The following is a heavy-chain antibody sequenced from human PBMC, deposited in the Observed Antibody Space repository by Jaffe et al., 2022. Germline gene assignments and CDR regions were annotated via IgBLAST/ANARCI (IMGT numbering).Heavy chain of an antibody. Sequence: QVQLVQSGAEVKKPGASVKVSCKASGYTFTGYYMHWVRQAPGQGLEWMGRINPNSGGTNYAQKFQGRVTMTRDTSISTAYMELSRLRSDDTAVYYCARGGFGLIVVVVAATPEPTAWFDPWGQGTLVTVSS. D-gene: IGHD2-15*01. J-gene: IGHJ5*02. V-gene: IGHV1-2*06. CDR1: GYTFTGYY. CDR3: ARGGFGLIVVVVAATPEPTAWFDP. CDR2: INPNSGGT.